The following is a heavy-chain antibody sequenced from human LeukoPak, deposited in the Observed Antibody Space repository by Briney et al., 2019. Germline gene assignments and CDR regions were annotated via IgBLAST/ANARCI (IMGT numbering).Heavy chain of an antibody. J-gene: IGHJ4*02. CDR3: ARESDDFWSGYYNGPFDY. CDR2: ISYDGSNK. V-gene: IGHV3-30-3*01. D-gene: IGHD3-3*01. CDR1: GFTLSSYA. Sequence: GGSLRLSCAASGFTLSSYAMHWVRQAPGKGLEWVAVISYDGSNKYYADSVKGRFTISRDNSKNTLYLQMNSLRAEDTAVYYCARESDDFWSGYYNGPFDYWGQGTLVTVSS.